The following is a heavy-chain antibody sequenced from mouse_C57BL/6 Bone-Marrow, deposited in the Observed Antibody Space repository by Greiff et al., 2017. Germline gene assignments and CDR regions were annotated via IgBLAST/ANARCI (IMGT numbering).Heavy chain of an antibody. CDR1: GYTFTDYY. CDR3: ARELRFLYDAMGY. J-gene: IGHJ4*01. D-gene: IGHD1-1*01. V-gene: IGHV1-19*01. CDR2: INPYNGGT. Sequence: VQLQQPGPVLVKPGASVKMSCKASGYTFTDYYMNWVKQSPGKSLEWIGVINPYNGGTSYNQKFKGKATLTVDKSSSTAYMELNSLTSEYSAVYYCARELRFLYDAMGYWGQGNSVTVSS.